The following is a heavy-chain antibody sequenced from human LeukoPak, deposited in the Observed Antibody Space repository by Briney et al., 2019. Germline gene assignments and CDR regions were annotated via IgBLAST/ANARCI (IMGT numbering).Heavy chain of an antibody. V-gene: IGHV3-11*01. CDR2: ISSSGSAI. J-gene: IGHJ4*02. Sequence: GGSLSLSCAASRFIISDYYMTWIRQAPGQGLEWVSYISSSGSAIYYADSVKGRFTVARDNARNSLYLQMNSLRVEATAVYYCATLGRNYFDSWGQGSLVTVSS. CDR3: ATLGRNYFDS. CDR1: RFIISDYY. D-gene: IGHD2-15*01.